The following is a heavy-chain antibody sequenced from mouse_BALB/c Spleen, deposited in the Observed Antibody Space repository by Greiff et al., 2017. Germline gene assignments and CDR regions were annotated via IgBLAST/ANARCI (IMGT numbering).Heavy chain of an antibody. J-gene: IGHJ4*01. V-gene: IGHV3-8*02. D-gene: IGHD2-10*02. CDR1: GDSITSGY. CDR3: ARLYGNYYAMDY. Sequence: EVHLVESGPSLVKPSQTLSLTCSVTGDSITSGYWNWIRKFPGNKLEYMGYISYSGSTYYNPSLKSRISITRDTSKNQYYLQLNSVTTEDTATYYCARLYGNYYAMDYWGQGTSVTVSS. CDR2: ISYSGST.